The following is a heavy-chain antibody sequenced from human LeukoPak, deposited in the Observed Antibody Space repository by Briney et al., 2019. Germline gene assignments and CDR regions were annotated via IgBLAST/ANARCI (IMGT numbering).Heavy chain of an antibody. J-gene: IGHJ4*02. CDR2: ISSSSRTI. D-gene: IGHD4-11*01. Sequence: TGGSLRLSCAASGLTFSSYNMNWVRQAPGKGLEWVSYISSSSRTIYYADSVRGRFTVSRDNSRNTLYLQMNSLRPEDTAVYYCASLTGYYFDYWGQGSLVTVSS. V-gene: IGHV3-48*01. CDR1: GLTFSSYN. CDR3: ASLTGYYFDY.